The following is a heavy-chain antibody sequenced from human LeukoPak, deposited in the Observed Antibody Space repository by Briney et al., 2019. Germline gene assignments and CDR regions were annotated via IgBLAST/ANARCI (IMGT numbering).Heavy chain of an antibody. J-gene: IGHJ4*02. CDR2: IYSGGNT. Sequence: GGSLRLSCAASGFTVSRNYMSWVRQAPGKGLEWVSVIYSGGNTDYADSVKGRFTISRDNSKNTLYLQMNSLRAEDTAVYYCAKRYGSGSHYFDSWGQGSLVTVSS. D-gene: IGHD3-10*01. V-gene: IGHV3-53*01. CDR1: GFTVSRNY. CDR3: AKRYGSGSHYFDS.